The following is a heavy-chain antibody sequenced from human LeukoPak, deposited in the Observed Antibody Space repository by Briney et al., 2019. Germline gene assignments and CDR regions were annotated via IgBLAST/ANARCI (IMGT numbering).Heavy chain of an antibody. D-gene: IGHD3-9*01. CDR3: ARGPQTYYDILTGLSF. V-gene: IGHV4-34*01. CDR1: GFTFSSYA. Sequence: GSLRLSCAASGFTFSSYAMSWVRQPPGKGLEWIGEINHSGSTNYNPSLKSRVTISGDTSKKQFSLKLSSVTAADTAVYYCARGPQTYYDILTGLSFWGQGTLVTVSS. CDR2: INHSGST. J-gene: IGHJ4*02.